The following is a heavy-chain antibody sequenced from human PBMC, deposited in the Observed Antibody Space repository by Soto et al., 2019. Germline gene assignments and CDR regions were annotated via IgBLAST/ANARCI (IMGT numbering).Heavy chain of an antibody. V-gene: IGHV3-74*01. D-gene: IGHD6-6*01. Sequence: PGGSLRLSCAASGFTFSSYWMHWVRQAPGKGLVWVSRINSDGSSTSYADSVKGRFTISRDNAKNTLYLQMNSLRAEDTAVYYCARGHGSSPRETYYYYGMDVWGQGTTVTVSS. J-gene: IGHJ6*02. CDR3: ARGHGSSPRETYYYYGMDV. CDR1: GFTFSSYW. CDR2: INSDGSST.